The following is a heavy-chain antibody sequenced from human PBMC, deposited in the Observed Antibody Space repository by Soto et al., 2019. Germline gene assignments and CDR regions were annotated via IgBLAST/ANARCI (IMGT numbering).Heavy chain of an antibody. CDR3: AREQIYRVSPNDLDH. V-gene: IGHV3-21*06. CDR1: EFNCGDHS. CDR2: ISSSSSYI. Sequence: AVVFKRLSKGASEFNCGDHSMSWVSKNTEKGLEWVSSISSSSSYIYYADSVKGRFSISRDNAMNSLYLHIDSLRAEDTAVYYCAREQIYRVSPNDLDHWGQGALVTVSS. D-gene: IGHD1-1*01. J-gene: IGHJ4*02.